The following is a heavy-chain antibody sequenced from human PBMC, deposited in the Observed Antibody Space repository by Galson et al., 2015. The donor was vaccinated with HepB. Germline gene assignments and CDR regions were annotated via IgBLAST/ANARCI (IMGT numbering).Heavy chain of an antibody. CDR1: GFTFSNAW. V-gene: IGHV3-15*01. CDR2: IKSKTDGGTT. D-gene: IGHD3-22*01. Sequence: SLRLSCAASGFTFSNAWMSWVRQAPGKGLEWVGRIKSKTDGGTTDYAAPVKGRFTISRDDSKNTLYLQMNSLKTEDTAVYYCTTGPPDYEGGAFDIWGQGTMVTVSS. J-gene: IGHJ3*02. CDR3: TTGPPDYEGGAFDI.